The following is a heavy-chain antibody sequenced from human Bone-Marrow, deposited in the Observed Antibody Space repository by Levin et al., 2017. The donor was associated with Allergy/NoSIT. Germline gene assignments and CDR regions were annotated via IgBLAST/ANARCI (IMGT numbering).Heavy chain of an antibody. CDR3: ARSVAGEFDY. Sequence: TASETLSLTCTVSGGSISGYYWSWVRQPPGKGLEWVGHIFYSGSTNYNPSLKSRVTISINTSKNQFSLNLTAVTAADTAFYYCARSVAGEFDYCGQGTLVTVSS. CDR2: IFYSGST. D-gene: IGHD3-10*01. CDR1: GGSISGYY. V-gene: IGHV4-59*01. J-gene: IGHJ4*02.